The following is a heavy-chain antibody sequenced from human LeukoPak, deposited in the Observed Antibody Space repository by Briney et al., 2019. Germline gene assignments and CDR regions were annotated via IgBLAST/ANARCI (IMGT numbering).Heavy chain of an antibody. CDR1: GGTFSSYA. D-gene: IGHD4-17*01. V-gene: IGHV1-69*13. CDR3: ARGLTVTTDRDY. J-gene: IGHJ4*02. CDR2: IIPIFGTA. Sequence: GASVKVSCKASGGTFSSYAISWVRQAPGQGLGWMGGIIPIFGTANYAQKFQGRVTITADESTSTAYMELSSLRSEDTAVYYCARGLTVTTDRDYWGQGTLVTVSS.